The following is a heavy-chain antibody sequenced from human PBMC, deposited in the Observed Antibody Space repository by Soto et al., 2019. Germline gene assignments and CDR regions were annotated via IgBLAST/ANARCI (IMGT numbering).Heavy chain of an antibody. CDR2: IYYSGST. CDR1: GGSISSYY. CDR3: ARVSGSYYYGMDV. V-gene: IGHV4-59*12. J-gene: IGHJ6*02. Sequence: SETLSLTCTVSGGSISSYYWSWIRQPPGKGLEWIGYIYYSGSTNYNPSLKSRVTISVDKSKNQFSLKLNSVTAADTAVYYCARVSGSYYYGMDVWGQGTTVTSP.